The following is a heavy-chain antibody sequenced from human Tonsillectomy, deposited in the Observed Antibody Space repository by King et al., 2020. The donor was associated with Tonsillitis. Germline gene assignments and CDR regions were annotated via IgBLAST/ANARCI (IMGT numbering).Heavy chain of an antibody. CDR1: GFTLSMYT. D-gene: IGHD3-22*01. J-gene: IGHJ6*02. V-gene: IGHV3-48*01. CDR3: AREGWLNYYYAMDV. CDR2: ISSRSSTI. Sequence: VQLVESGGGLVQPGGSLRLSCAASGFTLSMYTMNWVRQAPGKGLEWVSYISSRSSTIYYADSVKGRFTISRDNAKNSLYLQVNSLRAEDTAVYYCAREGWLNYYYAMDVWGQGTTVTVSS.